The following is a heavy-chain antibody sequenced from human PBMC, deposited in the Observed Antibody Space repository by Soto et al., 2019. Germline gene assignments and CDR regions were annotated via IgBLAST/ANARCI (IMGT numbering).Heavy chain of an antibody. Sequence: QLQLQESGPGLVKPSETLSLTCTVSGGSISSSSYYWGWIRQPPGKGLEWIGSIYYSGSTYYNPSLKSRVTISVDTSKNQFSLKLSSVTAADTAVYYCASSSSYYYYYGMDVWGQGTTVTVSS. CDR2: IYYSGST. CDR3: ASSSSYYYYYGMDV. V-gene: IGHV4-39*01. D-gene: IGHD6-6*01. J-gene: IGHJ6*02. CDR1: GGSISSSSYY.